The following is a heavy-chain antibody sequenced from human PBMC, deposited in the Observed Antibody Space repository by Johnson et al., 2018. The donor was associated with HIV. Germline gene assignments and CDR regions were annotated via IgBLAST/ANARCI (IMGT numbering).Heavy chain of an antibody. Sequence: VQLVESGGGLVQPGGSLRLSCAASGFTVSSNYMSWVRQAPGKGLEWVSLINTGGSTYYADSVQGRFTISRDNSKNTLYLQMNSLRAEDTAVYYCARVRQLGRGDAFDIWGQGTMVTVSS. CDR3: ARVRQLGRGDAFDI. CDR1: GFTVSSNY. D-gene: IGHD6-6*01. J-gene: IGHJ3*02. V-gene: IGHV3-66*02. CDR2: INTGGST.